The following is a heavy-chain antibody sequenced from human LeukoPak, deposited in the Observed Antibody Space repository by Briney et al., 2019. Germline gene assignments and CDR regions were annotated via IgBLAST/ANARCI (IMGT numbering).Heavy chain of an antibody. D-gene: IGHD3-22*01. CDR2: ISGSGGST. CDR1: GFTFSSYG. V-gene: IGHV3-23*01. CDR3: ANPPSAGRFTMIVAR. Sequence: PGGSLRLSCAASGFTFSSYGMSWVRQAPGKGLEWVSAISGSGGSTYYADSVKGRFTISRDNSKNTLYLQMNSLRAEDTAVYYCANPPSAGRFTMIVARWGQGTLVTVSS. J-gene: IGHJ4*02.